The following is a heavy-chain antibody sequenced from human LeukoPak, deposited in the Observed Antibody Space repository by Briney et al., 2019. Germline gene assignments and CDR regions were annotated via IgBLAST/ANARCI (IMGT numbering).Heavy chain of an antibody. D-gene: IGHD6-19*01. V-gene: IGHV4-59*01. Sequence: SETLSLTCTVSGGSISSYYWSWIRQPPGAGLEWIGYIYYSGSTTYNPPLKSRVTISVDTSKNQFSLKLSSVTAAGTALYYCARGLSSHSSGWYYFDYWGQGTLVTVSS. CDR2: IYYSGST. CDR1: GGSISSYY. CDR3: ARGLSSHSSGWYYFDY. J-gene: IGHJ4*02.